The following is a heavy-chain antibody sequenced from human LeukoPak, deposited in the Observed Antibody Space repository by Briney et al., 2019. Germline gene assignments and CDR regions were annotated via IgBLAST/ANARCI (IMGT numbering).Heavy chain of an antibody. Sequence: QPGGSLRLSCAASGFTFSSYGMHWVRQAPGKGLEWVAVISYDGSNKYYADSVKGRFTISRDNSKNTLYLQMNSLRAEDTAVYYCAKDPASSWYCFDYWGQGTLVTVSS. V-gene: IGHV3-30*18. CDR1: GFTFSSYG. J-gene: IGHJ4*02. D-gene: IGHD6-13*01. CDR2: ISYDGSNK. CDR3: AKDPASSWYCFDY.